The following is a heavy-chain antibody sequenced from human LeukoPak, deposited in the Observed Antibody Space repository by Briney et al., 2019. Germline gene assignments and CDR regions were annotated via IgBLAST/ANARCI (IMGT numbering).Heavy chain of an antibody. CDR3: TRGSNWYIY. CDR2: IKQDGSEK. CDR1: GFTLSSNW. Sequence: PGGSPRLSCAASGFTLSSNWMSWVRQAPGKGPEWVANIKQDGSEKYYVDSVKGRFTISRDNTKNSLHLQMNSLRAEDTAVYYCTRGSNWYIYWGQGTLVTVSS. D-gene: IGHD6-13*01. V-gene: IGHV3-7*01. J-gene: IGHJ4*02.